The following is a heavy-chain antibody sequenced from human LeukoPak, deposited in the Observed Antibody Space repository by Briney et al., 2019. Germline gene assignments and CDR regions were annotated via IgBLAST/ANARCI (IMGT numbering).Heavy chain of an antibody. CDR2: IYTSGST. CDR3: ARHREFEYYYYMDV. Sequence: SETLSLTCTVSGGSISSYYWNWIRQPPGKGLEWIGYIYTSGSTNYNPSLKSRVTISVDTSKNQFSLKLSSVTAADTAVYYCARHREFEYYYYMDVWGKGTTVTVSS. V-gene: IGHV4-4*09. CDR1: GGSISSYY. D-gene: IGHD3-10*01. J-gene: IGHJ6*03.